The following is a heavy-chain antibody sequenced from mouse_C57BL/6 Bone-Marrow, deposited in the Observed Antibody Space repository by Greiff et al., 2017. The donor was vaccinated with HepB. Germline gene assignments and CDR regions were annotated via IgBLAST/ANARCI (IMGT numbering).Heavy chain of an antibody. J-gene: IGHJ3*01. V-gene: IGHV1-18*01. CDR1: GYTFTDYN. CDR2: INPNNGGT. Sequence: VQLQQSGPELVKPGASVKIPCKASGYTFTDYNMDWVKQSHGKSLEWIGDINPNNGGTIYNQKFKGKATLTVDKSSSTAYMELRSLTSEDTAVYYCARVGDYYGSSYVPFAYWGQGTLVTVSA. CDR3: ARVGDYYGSSYVPFAY. D-gene: IGHD1-1*01.